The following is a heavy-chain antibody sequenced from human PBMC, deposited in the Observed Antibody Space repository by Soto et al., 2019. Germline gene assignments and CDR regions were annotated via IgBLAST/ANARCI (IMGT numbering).Heavy chain of an antibody. CDR2: INHSGGT. V-gene: IGHV4-34*01. J-gene: IGHJ6*02. CDR1: GGSFSGYY. D-gene: IGHD1-1*01. CDR3: ARGTDVSDGMDV. Sequence: SETLSLTCAVYGGSFSGYYWSWIRQPPGKGLEWIGEINHSGGTNYNPSLKSRVTISIDTSKNQFSLKLSSVTAADTAVYYCARGTDVSDGMDVWGQGTTVTVSS.